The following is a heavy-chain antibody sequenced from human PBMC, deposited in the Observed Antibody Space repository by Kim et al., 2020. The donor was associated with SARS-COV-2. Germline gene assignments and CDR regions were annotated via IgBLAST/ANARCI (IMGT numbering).Heavy chain of an antibody. Sequence: GGSLRLSCAASGFTFSSYGMHWVRQAPGKGLEWVAVISYDGSNKYYADSVKGRFTISRDNSKNTLYLQMNSLRAEDTAVYYCAKAPSYYCSSTSCPYYYYYYGMDVWGQGTTVTVSS. CDR3: AKAPSYYCSSTSCPYYYYYYGMDV. D-gene: IGHD2-2*01. V-gene: IGHV3-30*18. CDR1: GFTFSSYG. J-gene: IGHJ6*02. CDR2: ISYDGSNK.